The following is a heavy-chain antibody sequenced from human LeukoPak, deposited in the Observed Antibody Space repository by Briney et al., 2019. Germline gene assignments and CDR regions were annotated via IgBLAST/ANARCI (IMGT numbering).Heavy chain of an antibody. Sequence: ASVKVSCKASGYTFTSYAIYWVRQAPGQRLEWMGWINAGNGNKKYSQKFQGRVTITRDTSASTAYMELSSLRSEDTAVYYCARVTGTYCDYWGQGTLVTVSS. CDR3: ARVTGTYCDY. J-gene: IGHJ4*02. V-gene: IGHV1-3*01. CDR2: INAGNGNK. CDR1: GYTFTSYA. D-gene: IGHD3-9*01.